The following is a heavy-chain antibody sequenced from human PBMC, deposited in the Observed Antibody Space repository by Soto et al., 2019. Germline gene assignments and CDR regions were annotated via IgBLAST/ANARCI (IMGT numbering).Heavy chain of an antibody. CDR1: GGSISSSSYY. CDR3: ASRMFLRYYYDY. V-gene: IGHV4-39*01. Sequence: PSETLSLTCTVSGGSISSSSYYWGWIRQPPGKGLEWIGSIYYSGSTYYNPSLKSRVTISVDTSKNQFSLKLSSVTAADTAVYYCASRMFLRYYYDYWGPGTLVTVSS. D-gene: IGHD3-10*02. J-gene: IGHJ4*02. CDR2: IYYSGST.